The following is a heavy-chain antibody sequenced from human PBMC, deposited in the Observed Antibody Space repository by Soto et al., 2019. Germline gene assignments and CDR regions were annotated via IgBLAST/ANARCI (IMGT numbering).Heavy chain of an antibody. Sequence: APVKVSCKASGYTFTSYGISWVRQAPGQGLEWMGWISAYNGNTNYAQKLQGRVTMTTDTSTSTAYMELRSLRSDDTAVYYCARFSQYSGYGVYYYYSYMDVWGKGTTVTVSS. CDR2: ISAYNGNT. CDR3: ARFSQYSGYGVYYYYSYMDV. V-gene: IGHV1-18*01. CDR1: GYTFTSYG. D-gene: IGHD5-12*01. J-gene: IGHJ6*03.